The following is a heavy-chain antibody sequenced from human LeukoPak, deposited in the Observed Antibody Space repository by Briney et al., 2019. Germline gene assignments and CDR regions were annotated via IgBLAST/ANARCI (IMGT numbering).Heavy chain of an antibody. CDR1: GFTFSSYS. D-gene: IGHD1-14*01. J-gene: IGHJ6*03. CDR2: ISSSSSYI. V-gene: IGHV3-21*01. CDR3: AKVGPEYCYYMDV. Sequence: PGGSLRLSCAASGFTFSSYSMNWVRQAPGKGLEWVSSISSSSSYIYYADSVKGRFTISRDNAKNSLYLQMNSLRAEDTAVYYCAKVGPEYCYYMDVWGKGTTVTVSS.